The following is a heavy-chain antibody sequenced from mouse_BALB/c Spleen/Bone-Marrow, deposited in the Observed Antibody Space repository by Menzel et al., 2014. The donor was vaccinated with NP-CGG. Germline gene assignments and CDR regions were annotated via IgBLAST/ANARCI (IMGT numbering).Heavy chain of an antibody. D-gene: IGHD2-4*01. CDR1: GFNIKDTY. J-gene: IGHJ3*01. CDR2: IDPANGNT. CDR3: ARWGITTGFAY. Sequence: VQLQQSGAELVKPGASVKLSCTASGFNIKDTYMHWVKQRPEQGLEWIGRIDPANGNTKYDPKFQGKATITADTSSNTAYLQLSSLASEDTAVYYCARWGITTGFAYWGQGTLVTVSA. V-gene: IGHV14-3*02.